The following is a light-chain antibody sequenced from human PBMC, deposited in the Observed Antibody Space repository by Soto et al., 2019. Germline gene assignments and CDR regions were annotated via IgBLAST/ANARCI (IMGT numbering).Light chain of an antibody. Sequence: EIVMMQSPATLSVSPGERATLSSRASQSVSSNLAWYQQKPGQAPRLLIYGASTRATGIPARFSGSGSGTEFTLTISSLQSEDFAVYYCQQYNNWPPWTFGQGT. CDR2: GAS. CDR3: QQYNNWPPWT. V-gene: IGKV3-15*01. J-gene: IGKJ1*01. CDR1: QSVSSN.